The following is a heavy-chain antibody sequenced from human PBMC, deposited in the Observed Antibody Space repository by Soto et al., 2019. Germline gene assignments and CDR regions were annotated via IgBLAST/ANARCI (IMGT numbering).Heavy chain of an antibody. CDR1: GGTFSSYA. V-gene: IGHV1-69*13. CDR2: IIPIFGTA. D-gene: IGHD2-8*02. Sequence: ASVKVSCKASGGTFSSYAISWVRQAPGQGLEWMGGIIPIFGTANYAQKFQGRVTITADESTSTAYMELSSLRSEDTAVYYCARAMRCGGVCDWDYYGMHVWGESTTVTVSS. CDR3: ARAMRCGGVCDWDYYGMHV. J-gene: IGHJ6*04.